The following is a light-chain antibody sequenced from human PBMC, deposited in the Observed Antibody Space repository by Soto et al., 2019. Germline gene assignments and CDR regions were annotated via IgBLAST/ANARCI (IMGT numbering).Light chain of an antibody. J-gene: IGLJ2*01. V-gene: IGLV1-40*01. CDR3: QSHDSSLSGYVV. CDR1: RSNIGAGYD. Sequence: QSVLTQPPSVSGAPGQRVTISCTGSRSNIGAGYDVHWYQQLPGTAPKLIIYGNSNRPSGVPDRFSGSKSGTSASLAITGLQAEDEADYYCQSHDSSLSGYVVFGGGTKLTVL. CDR2: GNS.